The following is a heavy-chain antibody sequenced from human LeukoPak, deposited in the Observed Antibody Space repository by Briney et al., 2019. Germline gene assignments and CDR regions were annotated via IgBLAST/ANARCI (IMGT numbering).Heavy chain of an antibody. J-gene: IGHJ4*02. Sequence: GGSLRLSCAASGFSFISYWMSWVRQAPGKGLEWVANIKQDGSAKNYVDSVKGRFTISRDNAKNSLYLQLNSLRAEDTSVYYCAGCAGNSCYFASWGQGTLVIVSS. CDR3: AGCAGNSCYFAS. D-gene: IGHD1-1*01. CDR2: IKQDGSAK. CDR1: GFSFISYW. V-gene: IGHV3-7*01.